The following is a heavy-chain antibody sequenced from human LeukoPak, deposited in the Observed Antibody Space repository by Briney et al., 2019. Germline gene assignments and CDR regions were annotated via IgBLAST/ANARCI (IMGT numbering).Heavy chain of an antibody. V-gene: IGHV4-59*11. D-gene: IGHD3-22*01. CDR1: GASIRSHH. Sequence: SETLSLTCTVSGASIRSHHWTWLRQPPGKGLEGIGNVYYVWSNSYSPSLKSRVTISLDTSNNQFSLEMNSVTDADTAVYYCARSGDSSAYYSFWGQGILVTVSS. J-gene: IGHJ4*02. CDR2: VYYVWSN. CDR3: ARSGDSSAYYSF.